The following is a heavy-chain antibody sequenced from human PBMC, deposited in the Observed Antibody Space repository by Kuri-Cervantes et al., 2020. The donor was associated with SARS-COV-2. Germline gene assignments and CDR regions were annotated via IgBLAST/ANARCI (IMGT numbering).Heavy chain of an antibody. Sequence: ASVKVSCKASGYTFTSYGISWVRQAPGQGLEWMGWISAYNGNTNYAQKLQGRVTMTTDTCTSTAYMELRSLRSDDTAVYYCASWGRDMTTVTWVDYWGQGTLVTVSS. V-gene: IGHV1-18*01. D-gene: IGHD4-17*01. CDR1: GYTFTSYG. CDR2: ISAYNGNT. J-gene: IGHJ4*02. CDR3: ASWGRDMTTVTWVDY.